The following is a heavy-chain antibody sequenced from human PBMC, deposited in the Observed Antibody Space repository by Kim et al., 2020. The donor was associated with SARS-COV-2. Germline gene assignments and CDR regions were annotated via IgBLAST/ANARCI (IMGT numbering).Heavy chain of an antibody. J-gene: IGHJ4*02. Sequence: MSRVTISVETSKNQFSLKLSSVTAADTAVYYCARVPPAGAGHSGYDGFDYWGQGTLVTVSS. CDR3: ARVPPAGAGHSGYDGFDY. D-gene: IGHD5-12*01. V-gene: IGHV4-34*01.